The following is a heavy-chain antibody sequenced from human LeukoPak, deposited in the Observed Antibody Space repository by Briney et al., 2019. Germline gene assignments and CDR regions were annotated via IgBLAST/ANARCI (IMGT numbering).Heavy chain of an antibody. V-gene: IGHV4-39*07. Sequence: SETLSLTCTVSGGSISSSSYYWGWIRQPPRKGLEWIGSIYYSGSTYYNPSLKSRVTISVDTSKNQFSLKLSSVTAADTAVYYCASRNDYGDPLGDYWGQGTLVTVSS. D-gene: IGHD4-17*01. J-gene: IGHJ4*02. CDR2: IYYSGST. CDR1: GGSISSSSYY. CDR3: ASRNDYGDPLGDY.